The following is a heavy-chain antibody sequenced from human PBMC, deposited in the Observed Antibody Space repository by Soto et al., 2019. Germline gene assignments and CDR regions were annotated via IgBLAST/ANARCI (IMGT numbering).Heavy chain of an antibody. D-gene: IGHD2-2*01. Sequence: EVQLLESGGGLEQPGGSLRLSCVGSGHTFHNYAMTWVRQAPGKGLEWVSGISGSGGSTYYADSVRGRFTISRDDSKNTLYLQMNSLRAEDTAVSYCAKVSRGIGVVPVALNWGQGTLVTVSS. CDR1: GHTFHNYA. CDR2: ISGSGGST. CDR3: AKVSRGIGVVPVALN. V-gene: IGHV3-23*01. J-gene: IGHJ4*02.